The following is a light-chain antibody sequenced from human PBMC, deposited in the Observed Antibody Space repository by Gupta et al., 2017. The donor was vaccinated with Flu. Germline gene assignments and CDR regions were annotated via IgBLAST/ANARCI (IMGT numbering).Light chain of an antibody. CDR2: GAS. Sequence: ELVMTQSPAALSVAPEGRATLSCRASQGVSSNLAWYQQKPGQAPRLLIYGASTRATGIPARFSGSGSGTEFTLTISSLQSEDFAVYYCQQYNNWPGTFGQGTKVEIK. CDR1: QGVSSN. V-gene: IGKV3-15*01. J-gene: IGKJ1*01. CDR3: QQYNNWPGT.